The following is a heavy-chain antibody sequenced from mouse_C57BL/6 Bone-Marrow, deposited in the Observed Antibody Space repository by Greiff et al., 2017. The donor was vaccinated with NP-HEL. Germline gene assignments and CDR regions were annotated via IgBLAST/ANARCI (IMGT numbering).Heavy chain of an antibody. D-gene: IGHD1-1*01. J-gene: IGHJ2*01. CDR2: IHPNSGST. V-gene: IGHV1-64*01. CDR1: SYTFTSYW. CDR3: ARNLTTVEDY. Sequence: QVQLQQPGAELVKPGASVKLSCKASSYTFTSYWMHWVKQRPGQGLEWIGMIHPNSGSTNYNEKFKSKATLTVDKSSSTAYMQLSSLTSEDSAVYYCARNLTTVEDYWGQGTTLTVSS.